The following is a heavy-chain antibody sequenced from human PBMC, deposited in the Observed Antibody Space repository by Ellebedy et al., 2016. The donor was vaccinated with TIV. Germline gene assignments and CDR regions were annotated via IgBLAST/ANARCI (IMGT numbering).Heavy chain of an antibody. Sequence: GGSLRLXCAASGFTFDDYAMHWVRQAPGEGLEWVSGISWNSGTTDYADFVKGRFTISRDNAKNSLYLQMNRLRADDTAFYYCARDLRITARDYYLDYWGQGTLVTVSS. J-gene: IGHJ4*02. CDR3: ARDLRITARDYYLDY. CDR1: GFTFDDYA. CDR2: ISWNSGTT. D-gene: IGHD6-6*01. V-gene: IGHV3-9*01.